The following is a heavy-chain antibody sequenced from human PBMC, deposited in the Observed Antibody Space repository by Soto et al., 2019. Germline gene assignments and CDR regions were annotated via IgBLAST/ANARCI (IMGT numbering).Heavy chain of an antibody. CDR3: EKVSRKGSAIDFDY. D-gene: IGHD3-10*01. Sequence: QVQLVQSGAELKKPGASVKVSCKASGYTFSNYDMNWVRQATGQGPEWIGWVNPNNGDTGYAQKFQGLVTLTTDISTTTAYMELTSLRSEDTAIYYCEKVSRKGSAIDFDYWGQGTLITVSS. V-gene: IGHV1-8*01. CDR2: VNPNNGDT. J-gene: IGHJ4*02. CDR1: GYTFSNYD.